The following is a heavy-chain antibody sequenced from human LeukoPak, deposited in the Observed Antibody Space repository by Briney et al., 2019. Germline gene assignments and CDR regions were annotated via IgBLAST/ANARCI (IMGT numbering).Heavy chain of an antibody. V-gene: IGHV4-34*01. CDR1: GGSFSGYY. D-gene: IGHD3-10*01. CDR3: ARGYGSNYYYYYGMDV. J-gene: IGHJ6*02. CDR2: INHSGST. Sequence: SETLSLTCAVYGGSFSGYYWSWIRQPPGKGLEWIGEINHSGSTNYNPSLKSRVTISVDTSKNQFSLKLSSVTAADTAVYYCARGYGSNYYYYYGMDVWGQGTTVTVSS.